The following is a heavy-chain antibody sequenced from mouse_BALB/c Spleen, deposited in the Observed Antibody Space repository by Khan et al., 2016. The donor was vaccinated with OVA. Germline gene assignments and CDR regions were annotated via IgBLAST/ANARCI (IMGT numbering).Heavy chain of an antibody. CDR1: GFDFSRYW. Sequence: EVQLQESGGGLVQPGGSLILSCAASGFDFSRYWMSWARQAPGKGQEWIGEINPGSSTINYTPSLKDKFIISRDNAKNTLYLQMRKVRSEDTALYYCARRGNYGQHANWGQGTLVTVSA. CDR2: INPGSSTI. J-gene: IGHJ3*01. V-gene: IGHV4-2*02. D-gene: IGHD2-4*01. CDR3: ARRGNYGQHAN.